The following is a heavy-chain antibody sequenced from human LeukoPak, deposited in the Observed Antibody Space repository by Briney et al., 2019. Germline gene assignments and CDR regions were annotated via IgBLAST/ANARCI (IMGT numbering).Heavy chain of an antibody. CDR2: INHSGST. J-gene: IGHJ5*02. CDR1: GGSFSGYY. V-gene: IGHV4-34*01. Sequence: SETLSLTCAVYGGSFSGYYWSWIRQPPGKGLEWIGEINHSGSTNYNPSLKSRVTISVDTSKNQFSLKLSFVTAADTAVYYCARATNNYDFWSGYQFDPWGQGTLVTVSS. D-gene: IGHD3-3*01. CDR3: ARATNNYDFWSGYQFDP.